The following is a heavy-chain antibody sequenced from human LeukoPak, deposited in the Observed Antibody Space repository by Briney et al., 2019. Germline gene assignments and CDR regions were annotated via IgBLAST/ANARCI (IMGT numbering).Heavy chain of an antibody. CDR1: GNSLSSSY. Sequence: PSETLSLTCTAPGNSLSSSYWRWFRKSPPKGPQSIGDVYKNGNTNYDPSLKSRVTISRDTSNNQFSLRLSSVTAADTAIYYCARGDRIAARPVAFDIWGRGTMVTVSS. D-gene: IGHD6-6*01. V-gene: IGHV4-59*01. J-gene: IGHJ3*02. CDR3: ARGDRIAARPVAFDI. CDR2: VYKNGNT.